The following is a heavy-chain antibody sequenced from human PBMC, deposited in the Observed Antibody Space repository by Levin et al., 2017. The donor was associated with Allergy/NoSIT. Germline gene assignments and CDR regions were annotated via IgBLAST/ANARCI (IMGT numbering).Heavy chain of an antibody. CDR2: ITPSGTTT. D-gene: IGHD1-14*01. V-gene: IGHV3-23*01. J-gene: IGHJ4*01. CDR1: GFTFSSHA. Sequence: GESLKISCAASGFTFSSHAMDWVRQTPGKGLEWVSRITPSGTTTYYADSVKGRFTVSRDDSDNMLLLEMNRLRAEDTAIYYCARRWLGTELCYQPAFDYWGHGTLVTVSS. CDR3: ARRWLGTELCYQPAFDY.